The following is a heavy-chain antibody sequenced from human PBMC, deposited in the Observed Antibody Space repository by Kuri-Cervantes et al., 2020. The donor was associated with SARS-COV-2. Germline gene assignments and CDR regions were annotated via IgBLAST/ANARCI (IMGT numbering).Heavy chain of an antibody. CDR3: ARVAGSYYYYYGMDV. CDR1: GGTSSTFD. J-gene: IGHJ6*02. V-gene: IGHV1-69*10. CDR2: IIPILGIA. D-gene: IGHD2-15*01. Sequence: SVKVSCKASGGTSSTFDISWVRQAPGQGLEWMGGIIPILGIANYAQKFQGRVTITADKSTSTAYMELSSLRSEDTAVYYCARVAGSYYYYYGMDVWGQGTTVTVSS.